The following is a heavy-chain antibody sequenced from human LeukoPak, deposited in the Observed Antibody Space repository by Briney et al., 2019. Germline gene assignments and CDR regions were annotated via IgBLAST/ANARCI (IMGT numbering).Heavy chain of an antibody. CDR2: SSPTGDIT. D-gene: IGHD2-21*01. J-gene: IGHJ4*02. Sequence: PSETLSLTCAVYGGSFSGNYWNWVRQTPGRGLEWMGESSPTGDITAYNPSLKGRATISVDSSKNRFSLKLTSVTAADTGVYYCARVPDFIARPCDFWRPGTLVTVSS. CDR1: GGSFSGNY. V-gene: IGHV4-34*01. CDR3: ARVPDFIARPCDF.